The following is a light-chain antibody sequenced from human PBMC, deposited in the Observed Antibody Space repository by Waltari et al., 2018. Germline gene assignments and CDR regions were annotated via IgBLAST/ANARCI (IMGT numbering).Light chain of an antibody. CDR3: ISFRSDNSRV. V-gene: IGLV2-14*03. Sequence: QSALTQPASVSGSPGQSISFPCTGTRSDLGAYKYVSWFQQLPGKPPKFLIYDVSNRPAGVSNRFSGSKSANPASLTISGLQAEDEADYYCISFRSDNSRVFGGGTKLTVL. CDR2: DVS. J-gene: IGLJ2*01. CDR1: RSDLGAYKY.